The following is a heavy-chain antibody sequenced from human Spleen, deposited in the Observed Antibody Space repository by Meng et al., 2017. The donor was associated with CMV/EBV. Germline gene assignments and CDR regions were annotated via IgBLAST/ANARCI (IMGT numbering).Heavy chain of an antibody. V-gene: IGHV4-34*01. CDR1: GGSFSGDY. CDR3: ARGGDSSGYFGTDY. CDR2: ISHSGST. J-gene: IGHJ4*02. Sequence: AVDGGSFSGDYWNWIRQSPGKGLEWIGEISHSGSTNYNPSLKSRVTISVDTSNNQFSLKLASVTAADTAVYYCARGGDSSGYFGTDYWGQGTLVTVSS. D-gene: IGHD6-19*01.